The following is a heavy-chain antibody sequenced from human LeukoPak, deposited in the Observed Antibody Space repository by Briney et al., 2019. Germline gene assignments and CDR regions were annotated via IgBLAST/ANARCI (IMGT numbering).Heavy chain of an antibody. D-gene: IGHD6-19*01. CDR2: IYYSGST. CDR1: GGSISSYY. Sequence: SETLSLTCTVSGGSISSYYWSWIRQPPGKGLEWIGYIYYSGSTSHNPSLKSRITISVDTSKNQFSLKLSSVTAADTAVYYCARHSTGWSGGWFDPWGQGTLVTVSS. CDR3: ARHSTGWSGGWFDP. V-gene: IGHV4-59*08. J-gene: IGHJ5*02.